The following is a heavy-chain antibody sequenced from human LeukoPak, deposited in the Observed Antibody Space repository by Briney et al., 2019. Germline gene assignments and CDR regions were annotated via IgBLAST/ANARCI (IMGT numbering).Heavy chain of an antibody. V-gene: IGHV4-59*08. Sequence: SETLSLTCTVSGGSISSYYWSWIRQPPGKGLEWIGYIYYSGSTYYNPSLKSRVTISVDTSKNQFSLKLSSLTAADTAVYYCARGVTMIVVVIHDWYFDLWGRGTLVTVSS. CDR1: GGSISSYY. CDR3: ARGVTMIVVVIHDWYFDL. D-gene: IGHD3-22*01. J-gene: IGHJ2*01. CDR2: IYYSGST.